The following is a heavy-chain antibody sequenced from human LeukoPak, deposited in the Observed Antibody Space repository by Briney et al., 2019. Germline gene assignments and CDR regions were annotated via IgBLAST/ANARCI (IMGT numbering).Heavy chain of an antibody. V-gene: IGHV4-30-4*01. CDR2: VYHSGLT. CDR1: GGSISGADYY. CDR3: ARSGAPTSNYYDSSGYHWFDP. D-gene: IGHD3-22*01. Sequence: SQTLSLTCTVSGGSISGADYYWSWIRQPPGKGLEWIGYVYHSGLTYYNPSLKSRVTISVDTSKNHFSLKLSSVTAADTAVYYCARSGAPTSNYYDSSGYHWFDPWGQGILVTVSS. J-gene: IGHJ5*02.